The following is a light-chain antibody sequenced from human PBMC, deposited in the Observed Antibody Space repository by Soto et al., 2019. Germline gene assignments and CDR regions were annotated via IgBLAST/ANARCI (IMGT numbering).Light chain of an antibody. Sequence: QSALTQPASVSGAPGQSITISCTGTSCDVGGYNYVSWYQQHPGKAPKLMIYDVSNRPSGVSNRFSGSKSGNTASLTISGLQAEDEAYYYCSSYTSSSTRVFGGGTKLTVL. CDR3: SSYTSSSTRV. CDR1: SCDVGGYNY. J-gene: IGLJ2*01. CDR2: DVS. V-gene: IGLV2-14*01.